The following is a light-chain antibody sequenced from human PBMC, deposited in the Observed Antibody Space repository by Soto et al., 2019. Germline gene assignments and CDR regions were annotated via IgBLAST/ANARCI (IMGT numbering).Light chain of an antibody. Sequence: SALNQPASVYGSPGQSIAISCTGTSSDVGSYNLVSWYQQHPGKAPKLMIYEVSKRPSGVSNRFSGSKSGNTASLTISGLQAEDEADYYCCSYAGSSTFGPYVFGTGTKVTVL. CDR1: SSDVGSYNL. J-gene: IGLJ1*01. CDR3: CSYAGSSTFGPYV. V-gene: IGLV2-23*02. CDR2: EVS.